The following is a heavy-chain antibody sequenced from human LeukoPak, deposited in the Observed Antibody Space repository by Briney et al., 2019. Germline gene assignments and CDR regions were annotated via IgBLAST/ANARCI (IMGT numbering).Heavy chain of an antibody. D-gene: IGHD6-19*01. J-gene: IGHJ1*01. V-gene: IGHV1-2*02. CDR3: AQEEAGEEEGAVAGTGYFHH. CDR1: GYTFTGYY. Sequence: ASVKVSCKASGYTFTGYYIHWVRQAPGQGLEWMGWINPNRGGTNYAQKFQDRVTMTRDTSISTAYMELSRLISDDTAVYYCAQEEAGEEEGAVAGTGYFHHWGQGTLVTVSS. CDR2: INPNRGGT.